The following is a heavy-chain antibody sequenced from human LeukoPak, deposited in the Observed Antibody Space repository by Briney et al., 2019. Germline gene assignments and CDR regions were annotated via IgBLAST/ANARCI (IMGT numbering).Heavy chain of an antibody. D-gene: IGHD3-16*01. CDR1: GFTFSSYA. CDR2: ISGSGGST. CDR3: ANLLYDYVWGSYPSDY. J-gene: IGHJ4*02. V-gene: IGHV3-23*01. Sequence: SGGSLRLSCAASGFTFSSYAMSWVRQAPGKGLEWVSAISGSGGSTYYADSVKGRFTISRDNSKNTLYLQMNSLRAEDTAVYYCANLLYDYVWGSYPSDYWGQGTLVTVSS.